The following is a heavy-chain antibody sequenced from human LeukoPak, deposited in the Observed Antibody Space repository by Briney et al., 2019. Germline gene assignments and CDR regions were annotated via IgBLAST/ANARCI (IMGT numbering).Heavy chain of an antibody. CDR1: GGSISSGGYY. J-gene: IGHJ5*02. V-gene: IGHV4-31*03. CDR3: ARGGDIVVVPAADWFDP. Sequence: SETLSLTCTVSGGSISSGGYYWSWIRQHPGKGLEWIGYIYYSGSTYYNPSLKSRVTISVDTSKNQFSLKLSSVTAADTAVYYCARGGDIVVVPAADWFDPWGQGTLVTVSS. CDR2: IYYSGST. D-gene: IGHD2-2*01.